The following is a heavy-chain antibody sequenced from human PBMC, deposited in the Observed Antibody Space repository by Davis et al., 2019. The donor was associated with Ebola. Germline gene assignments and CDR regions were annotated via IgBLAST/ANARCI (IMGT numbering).Heavy chain of an antibody. V-gene: IGHV3-7*03. Sequence: GESLKISCAASGFTFSSYWMSWVRQAPGKGLEWVANIKQDGSEKYYVDSVKGRFTISRDNAKNSLYLQMNSLKTEDTAVYYCTTITMIVVVITTADAFDIWGQGTMVTVSS. CDR2: IKQDGSEK. D-gene: IGHD3-22*01. CDR3: TTITMIVVVITTADAFDI. CDR1: GFTFSSYW. J-gene: IGHJ3*02.